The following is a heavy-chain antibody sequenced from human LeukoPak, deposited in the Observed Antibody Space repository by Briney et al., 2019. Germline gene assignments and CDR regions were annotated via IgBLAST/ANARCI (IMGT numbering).Heavy chain of an antibody. Sequence: SETLSLTCTVSGGSISSYYWSWIRQPPGKGLEWIGYIYYSGSTNYNPSLKSRVTISVDTSKTQFSLKLSSVTAADTAVYYCARGPLRRYYSSPRWYYFDYWGQGTLVTVSS. V-gene: IGHV4-59*12. J-gene: IGHJ4*02. CDR2: IYYSGST. CDR3: ARGPLRRYYSSPRWYYFDY. D-gene: IGHD2-2*01. CDR1: GGSISSYY.